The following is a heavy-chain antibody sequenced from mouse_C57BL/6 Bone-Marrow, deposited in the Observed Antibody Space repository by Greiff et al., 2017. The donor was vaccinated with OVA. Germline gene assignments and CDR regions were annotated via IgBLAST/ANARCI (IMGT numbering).Heavy chain of an antibody. CDR2: IDPETGGT. CDR1: GYTFTDYE. J-gene: IGHJ4*01. D-gene: IGHD2-5*01. V-gene: IGHV1-15*01. Sequence: QVQLQQSGAELVRPGASVTLSCKASGYTFTDYEMHWVKQTPVHGLEWIGAIDPETGGTASNQKFKGKDILTADKSSSTAYMELRSLTSEDSAVYYCTRGYSNYYAMDYWGQGTSVTVSS. CDR3: TRGYSNYYAMDY.